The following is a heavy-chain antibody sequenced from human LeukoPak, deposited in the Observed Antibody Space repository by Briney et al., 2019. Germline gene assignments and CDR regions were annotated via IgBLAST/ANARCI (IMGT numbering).Heavy chain of an antibody. CDR3: ARDGSEEHTKFDP. V-gene: IGHV1-69*05. CDR2: IIPIFGTA. D-gene: IGHD3-10*01. Sequence: SVKVSCKASGGTFSSYAISWVRQAPGQGLEWMGGIIPIFGTANYAQKLQGRVTMTTDTSTSTAYMELRSLRSDDTAVYYCARDGSEEHTKFDPWGQGTLVTVSS. J-gene: IGHJ5*02. CDR1: GGTFSSYA.